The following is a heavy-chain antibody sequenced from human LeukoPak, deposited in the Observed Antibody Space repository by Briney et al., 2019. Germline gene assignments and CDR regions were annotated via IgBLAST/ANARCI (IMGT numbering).Heavy chain of an antibody. CDR2: ISAYNGNT. D-gene: IGHD6-19*01. CDR1: GYTFTSYG. CDR3: ARAGPGYSSG. Sequence: ASVKVSCKASGYTFTSYGISWVRQAPGQGLEWMGWISAYNGNTNYAQKFQGRVTMTRNTSISTAYMEPSSLRSEDTAVYYCARAGPGYSSGWGQGTLVTVSS. J-gene: IGHJ4*02. V-gene: IGHV1-18*01.